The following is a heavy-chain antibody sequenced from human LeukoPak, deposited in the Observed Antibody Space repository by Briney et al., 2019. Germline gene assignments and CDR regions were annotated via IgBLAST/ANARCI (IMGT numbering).Heavy chain of an antibody. D-gene: IGHD6-13*01. J-gene: IGHJ4*02. Sequence: PSETLSLTCTVSGGSIGSYYWSWIRPPPGKGLEWIGHIHYTGSTNYNPSLMSRVTISVDTSKNQFSLKLSSVTAADTAVYYCARVGAGSSWYDYWGQGTLVTVSS. CDR3: ARVGAGSSWYDY. CDR1: GGSIGSYY. CDR2: IHYTGST. V-gene: IGHV4-59*01.